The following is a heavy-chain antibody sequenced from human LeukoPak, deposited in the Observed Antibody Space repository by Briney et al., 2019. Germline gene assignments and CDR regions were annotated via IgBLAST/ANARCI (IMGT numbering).Heavy chain of an antibody. J-gene: IGHJ6*02. D-gene: IGHD3-16*01. V-gene: IGHV3-7*03. CDR1: GFTFSSYW. CDR3: ARGGGLDV. Sequence: GGSLRLSCAASGFTFSSYWMNWARQAPGKGLEWVASIDHNGNVNYYVDSVKGRFTISRDNAKNSLYLQMSNLRAEDTAVYFCARGGGLDVWGQGATVTVSS. CDR2: IDHNGNVN.